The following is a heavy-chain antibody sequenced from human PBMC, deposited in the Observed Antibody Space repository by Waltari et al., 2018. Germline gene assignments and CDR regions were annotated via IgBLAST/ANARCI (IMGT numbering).Heavy chain of an antibody. CDR1: GGSFSGYC. Sequence: QVQLQQWGAGLLKPSETLSLTCVVSGGSFSGYCWSWIRPPPGKGLEWIGEITHSGRTNYTPALKSRSTISIDTSKIQFSLKLRSVTVADTAVYYCARANTIFGVIRTWYYMDVWGKGTKV. V-gene: IGHV4-34*01. J-gene: IGHJ6*03. CDR3: ARANTIFGVIRTWYYMDV. D-gene: IGHD3-3*01. CDR2: ITHSGRT.